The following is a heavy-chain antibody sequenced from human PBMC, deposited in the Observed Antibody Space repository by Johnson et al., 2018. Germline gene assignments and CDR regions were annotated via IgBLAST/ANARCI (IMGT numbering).Heavy chain of an antibody. CDR1: GFTFSSYA. Sequence: QVQLVESGGGVVQPGKSXRLSCAASGFTFSSYAFYWVRQAPGKGLEWVAVIASAGSNKESADYVKGRFTISRDNSNNTLYPQMNNLRPEDTALYYCARDFRGVMLTASRLDYWGQGTLVTVSS. J-gene: IGHJ4*02. D-gene: IGHD2-21*02. CDR2: IASAGSNK. CDR3: ARDFRGVMLTASRLDY. V-gene: IGHV3-30-3*01.